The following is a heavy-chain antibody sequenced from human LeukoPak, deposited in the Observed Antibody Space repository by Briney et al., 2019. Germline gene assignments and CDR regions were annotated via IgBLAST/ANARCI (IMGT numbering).Heavy chain of an antibody. CDR2: IYYSGST. CDR3: ARLIPDYYYYYMDV. CDR1: GDSISSRSYY. V-gene: IGHV4-39*07. D-gene: IGHD3-16*01. J-gene: IGHJ6*03. Sequence: SETLSLTCTVSGDSISSRSYYWGWIRQPPGKGLEWIGSIYYSGSTYYNPSLKSRVTISVDTSKNQFSLKLSSVTAADTAVYYCARLIPDYYYYYMDVWGKGTTVTISS.